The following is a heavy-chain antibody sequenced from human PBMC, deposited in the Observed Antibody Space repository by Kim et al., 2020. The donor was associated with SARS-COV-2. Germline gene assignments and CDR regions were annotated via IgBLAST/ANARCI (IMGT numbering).Heavy chain of an antibody. D-gene: IGHD3-22*01. CDR3: ARSNFYDSGGYVVDDH. CDR1: GYTFTAYY. Sequence: ASVKVSCKTSGYTFTAYYMHWVRQAPGHGLEWMGWINPNSGGAIYPQRFQGRVTMTRDTSMSTGYLEVTSLTPDDTAVYYCARSNFYDSGGYVVDDHWGQGTLVTVSS. V-gene: IGHV1-2*02. J-gene: IGHJ4*02. CDR2: INPNSGGA.